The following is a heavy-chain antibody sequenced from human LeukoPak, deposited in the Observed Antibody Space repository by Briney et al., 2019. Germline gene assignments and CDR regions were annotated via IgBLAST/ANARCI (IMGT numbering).Heavy chain of an antibody. CDR1: GGSISSGDYY. V-gene: IGHV4-61*08. J-gene: IGHJ4*02. Sequence: PSETLSLTCTVSGGSISSGDYYWSWIRQPPGKDLEWIGYIYYSGSTNYNPSLKSRVTISVDTSKNQFSLKLSSVTAADTAVYYCASGLTLTPYYFDYWGQGTLVTVSS. CDR2: IYYSGST. D-gene: IGHD3/OR15-3a*01. CDR3: ASGLTLTPYYFDY.